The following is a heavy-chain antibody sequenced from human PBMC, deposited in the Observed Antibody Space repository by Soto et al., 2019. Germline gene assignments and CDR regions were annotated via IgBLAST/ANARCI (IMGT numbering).Heavy chain of an antibody. CDR1: GLTFSSYG. V-gene: IGHV3-30*18. CDR3: ANASRDLYGNDAFDI. Sequence: GGSLRLSCAASGLTFSSYGMHWVRQAPGKGLEWVAVISYDGSNKYYAASVKGRFTISRDNSKNTLYLQMNSLRAEDTAVYYCANASRDLYGNDAFDIWGQGTMVTVSS. D-gene: IGHD4-17*01. J-gene: IGHJ3*02. CDR2: ISYDGSNK.